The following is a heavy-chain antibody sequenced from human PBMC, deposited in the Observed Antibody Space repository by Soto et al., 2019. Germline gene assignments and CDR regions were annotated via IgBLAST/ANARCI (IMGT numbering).Heavy chain of an antibody. J-gene: IGHJ1*01. V-gene: IGHV2-5*02. CDR2: IYWDDDK. Sequence: GLDLEWLALIYWDDDKRYSPSLKSRLTITKDTSRNQVVLAMTNMDPVDTATYYCAHMRGYCSGGSCYSAEYFQHWGQGTLVTVSS. CDR3: AHMRGYCSGGSCYSAEYFQH. D-gene: IGHD2-15*01.